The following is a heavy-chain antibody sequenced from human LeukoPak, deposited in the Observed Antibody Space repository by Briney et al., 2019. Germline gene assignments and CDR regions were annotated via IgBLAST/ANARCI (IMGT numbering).Heavy chain of an antibody. CDR2: IRYDGSNK. D-gene: IGHD1-26*01. J-gene: IGHJ3*02. V-gene: IGHV3-30*02. CDR3: AKDRLYSGSPDAFDI. Sequence: SCKASGYTFTGYYMHWVRQAPGKGLEWVAFIRYDGSNKYYADSVKGRFTISRDNSKNTLYLQMNSLRAEDTAVYYCAKDRLYSGSPDAFDIWGQGTMVTVSS. CDR1: GYTFTGYY.